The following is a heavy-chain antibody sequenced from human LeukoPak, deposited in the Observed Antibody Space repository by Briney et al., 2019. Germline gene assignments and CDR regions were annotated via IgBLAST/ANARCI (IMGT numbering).Heavy chain of an antibody. D-gene: IGHD1-26*01. V-gene: IGHV1-69*05. CDR3: ARDRFSGSLNAFDI. CDR1: GGTLSSYA. J-gene: IGHJ3*02. Sequence: GSSVKVSCKASGGTLSSYAISWVRQAPGQGLEWMGRIIPIFGTANYAQKFQGRVTITTDESTSTAYMELSSLRSEDTAVYYCARDRFSGSLNAFDIWGQGTMVTVSS. CDR2: IIPIFGTA.